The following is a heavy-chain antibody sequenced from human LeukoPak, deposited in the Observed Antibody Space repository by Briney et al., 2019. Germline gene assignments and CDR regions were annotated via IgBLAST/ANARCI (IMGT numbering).Heavy chain of an antibody. CDR3: ARNYYDSSAYYYFDY. Sequence: PGGSLRLSCAASGFTVSSSYMNWVRQAPGKGLEWVSLIHSGGGTYYADSVKGRFTISRDNSKNTLYLQMNSLRAEDTAVYYCARNYYDSSAYYYFDYWGQGTLVTVSS. CDR1: GFTVSSSY. V-gene: IGHV3-66*01. J-gene: IGHJ4*02. D-gene: IGHD3-22*01. CDR2: IHSGGGT.